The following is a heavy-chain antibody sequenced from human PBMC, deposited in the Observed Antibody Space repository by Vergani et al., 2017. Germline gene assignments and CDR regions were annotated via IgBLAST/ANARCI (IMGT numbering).Heavy chain of an antibody. D-gene: IGHD6-13*01. CDR1: GGSISSGGYS. CDR2: IYHSGST. CDR3: ARARRSSSWYVGGWFDP. J-gene: IGHJ5*02. V-gene: IGHV4-30-2*01. Sequence: QLQLQESGPGLVKPSQTLSLTCAVSGGSISSGGYSWSWIRQPPGKGLEWIGYIYHSGSTYYNPSLKSRVTISVDRSKNQFSLKLSSVPAADTAVYYCARARRSSSWYVGGWFDPWGQGTLVTVSS.